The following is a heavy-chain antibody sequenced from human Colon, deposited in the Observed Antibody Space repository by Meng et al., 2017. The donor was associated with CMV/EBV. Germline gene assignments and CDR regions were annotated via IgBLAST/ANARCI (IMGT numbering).Heavy chain of an antibody. V-gene: IGHV3-21*01. CDR2: IDKSSSYI. Sequence: ETLSLTCSVSGGAISDYYMSWVRQAPGKGLEWVSSIDKSSSYIYYADSVKGRFTISRDNAKNSLYLQMNSLRAEDTAVYYCTRGSTGNYGDWGQGTLVTVSS. J-gene: IGHJ4*02. D-gene: IGHD4-17*01. CDR3: TRGSTGNYGD. CDR1: GGAISDYY.